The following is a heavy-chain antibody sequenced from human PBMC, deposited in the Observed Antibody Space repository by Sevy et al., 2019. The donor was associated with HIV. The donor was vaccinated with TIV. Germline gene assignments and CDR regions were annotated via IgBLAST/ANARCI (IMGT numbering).Heavy chain of an antibody. D-gene: IGHD6-13*01. V-gene: IGHV4-39*02. CDR2: IYYGGST. CDR1: GVSISNNDYY. CDR3: AREGPRIAQFDY. Sequence: SETLSLTCTVSGVSISNNDYYWAWIRQPPGKGLDWIGSIYYGGSTYYTPSLKSRVTISVDTSKNQFSLKLRSVTAADTAVYYCAREGPRIAQFDYWGQGTLVTVSS. J-gene: IGHJ4*02.